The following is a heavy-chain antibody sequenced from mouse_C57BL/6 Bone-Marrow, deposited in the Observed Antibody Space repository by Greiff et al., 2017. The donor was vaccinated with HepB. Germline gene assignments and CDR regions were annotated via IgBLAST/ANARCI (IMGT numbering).Heavy chain of an antibody. Sequence: QVHVKQPGAELVKPGASVKLSCKASGYTFTSYWMQWVKQRPGQGLEWIGEIDPSDSYTNYNQKFKGKATLTVDTSSSTAYMQLSSLTSEDSAVYYCARIFITTVVAKGFDYWGQGTTLTVSS. CDR3: ARIFITTVVAKGFDY. D-gene: IGHD1-1*01. V-gene: IGHV1-50*01. CDR1: GYTFTSYW. J-gene: IGHJ2*01. CDR2: IDPSDSYT.